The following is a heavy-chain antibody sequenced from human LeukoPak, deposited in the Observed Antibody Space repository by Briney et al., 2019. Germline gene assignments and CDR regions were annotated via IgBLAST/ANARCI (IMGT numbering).Heavy chain of an antibody. CDR2: IYYSGST. J-gene: IGHJ5*02. V-gene: IGHV4-31*03. CDR3: ARVKGFWSGHKPNWFDP. D-gene: IGHD3-3*01. CDR1: GGSISSGGYY. Sequence: PSETLSLTCTVSGGSISSGGYYWSWIRQHPGKGLGWIGYIYYSGSTYYNPSLKSRVTISVDTSKNQFSLKLSSVTAADTAVYYCARVKGFWSGHKPNWFDPWGQGTLVTVSS.